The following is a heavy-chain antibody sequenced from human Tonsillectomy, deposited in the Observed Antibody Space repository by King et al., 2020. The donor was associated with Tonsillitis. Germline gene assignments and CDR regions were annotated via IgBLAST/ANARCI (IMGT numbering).Heavy chain of an antibody. V-gene: IGHV3-48*01. J-gene: IGHJ4*02. CDR3: VRDHAWNLDY. CDR2: IRDSGGAK. CDR1: GFSFSTYA. Sequence: VQLVESGGGLAQPGGSLRLSCAASGFSFSTYAMNWVRQAPGKGLEYLANIRDSGGAKYSADSVTGRFTISRDKAMNSLYLQMNSLRVEDTAVYYCVRDHAWNLDYWGQGTLVTVSS. D-gene: IGHD1-1*01.